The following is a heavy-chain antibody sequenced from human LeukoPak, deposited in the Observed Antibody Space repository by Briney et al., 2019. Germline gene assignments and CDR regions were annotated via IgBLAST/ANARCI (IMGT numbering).Heavy chain of an antibody. Sequence: GGSLRLSCAASGFTFSSYGMHWVRQAPGKGLEWVAVIWYDGSNKYYADSVKGRFTISRDNSKSTLYLQMNSLRAEDTAVYYCARVNVCPRCHFDYWGQGTLVTVSS. CDR1: GFTFSSYG. V-gene: IGHV3-33*01. J-gene: IGHJ4*02. CDR3: ARVNVCPRCHFDY. CDR2: IWYDGSNK. D-gene: IGHD3-16*01.